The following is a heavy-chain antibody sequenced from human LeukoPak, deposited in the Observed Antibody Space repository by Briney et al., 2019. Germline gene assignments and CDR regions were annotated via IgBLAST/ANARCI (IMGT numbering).Heavy chain of an antibody. Sequence: GGSLRLSCAASRFTFSSYAMSWVRQAPGKGLEWVSPISGSGGSTYYADSVKGRFTISRDNSKDTVYLQMNSLRAEDTAVYYCARGREGAFNWFDPWGQGTLVTVSS. CDR1: RFTFSSYA. D-gene: IGHD1-26*01. J-gene: IGHJ5*02. CDR3: ARGREGAFNWFDP. V-gene: IGHV3-23*01. CDR2: ISGSGGST.